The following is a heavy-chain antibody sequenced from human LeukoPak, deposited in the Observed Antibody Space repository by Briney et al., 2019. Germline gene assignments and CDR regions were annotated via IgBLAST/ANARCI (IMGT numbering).Heavy chain of an antibody. Sequence: GGSLRLSCVASGFSFDKFGMHWVRQAPGKGLEYVSSVSADESGKYYTKSVRGRFSISRDNSKNTMYLQLGNLRPDDMGIYYCASLDRSEIPWGPGTLVTVSS. D-gene: IGHD1-26*01. CDR2: VSADESGK. CDR3: ASLDRSEIP. V-gene: IGHV3-64*01. J-gene: IGHJ5*02. CDR1: GFSFDKFG.